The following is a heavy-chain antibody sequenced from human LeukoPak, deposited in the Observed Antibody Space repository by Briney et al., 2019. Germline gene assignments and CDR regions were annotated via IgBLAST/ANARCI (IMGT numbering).Heavy chain of an antibody. CDR3: ARVSVGGRGSPRYCFDY. V-gene: IGHV4-39*07. D-gene: IGHD1-26*01. Sequence: SETLSLTCTVSGVSISSSNSYWGWIRQPPGKGLEWIGGIYNTGSTFYNPSLKSRVTISVDTSKNQFSLQLRSATAADTAIYYCARVSVGGRGSPRYCFDYWGQGTVVTVSS. CDR2: IYNTGST. J-gene: IGHJ4*02. CDR1: GVSISSSNSY.